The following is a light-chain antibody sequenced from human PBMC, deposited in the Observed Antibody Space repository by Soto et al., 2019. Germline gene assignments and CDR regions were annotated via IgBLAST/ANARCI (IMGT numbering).Light chain of an antibody. CDR1: SSDVGDYNY. V-gene: IGLV2-11*01. CDR2: DVS. CDR3: CSFAGSYTFWV. J-gene: IGLJ3*02. Sequence: QSALTQPRSVSGSPGQSVTISCTGTSSDVGDYNYVSWYQQYPGKDPKLVIYDVSKRPSGVPDRFSGSKSGNTASLTISGLQAEDEADYYCCSFAGSYTFWVFGGGTKLTVL.